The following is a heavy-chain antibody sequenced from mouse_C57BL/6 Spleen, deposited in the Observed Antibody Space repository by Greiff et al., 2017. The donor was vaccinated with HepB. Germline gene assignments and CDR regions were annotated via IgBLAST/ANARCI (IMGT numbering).Heavy chain of an antibody. D-gene: IGHD2-3*01. CDR2: ISSGSSTI. V-gene: IGHV5-17*01. J-gene: IGHJ4*01. Sequence: EVKLMESGGGLVKPGGSLKLSCAASGFTFSDYGMHWVRQAPEKGLEWVAYISSGSSTIYYADTVKGRFTISRDNAKNTLFLQMTSLRSEDTAMYYCARGDGYYPYYYAMDYWGQGTSVTVSS. CDR1: GFTFSDYG. CDR3: ARGDGYYPYYYAMDY.